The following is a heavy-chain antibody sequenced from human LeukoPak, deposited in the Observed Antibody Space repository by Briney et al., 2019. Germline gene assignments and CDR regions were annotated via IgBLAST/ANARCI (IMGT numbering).Heavy chain of an antibody. CDR1: GFTFSDYY. Sequence: GGSLRLSCAASGFTFSDYYLSWIRQAPGKGLEWVSYISSSGSSIYYADSVKGRFTISRDNAKNSLYLQMNSLRAEDTAVYYCARVPILGARDCYGMDVWGQGTMVTVSS. D-gene: IGHD3-3*01. CDR2: ISSSGSSI. CDR3: ARVPILGARDCYGMDV. V-gene: IGHV3-11*01. J-gene: IGHJ6*02.